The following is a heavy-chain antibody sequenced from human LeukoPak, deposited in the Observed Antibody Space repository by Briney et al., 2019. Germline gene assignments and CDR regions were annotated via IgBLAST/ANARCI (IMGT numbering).Heavy chain of an antibody. Sequence: GGSLRLSCAASGFTFSNYAMHWVRQAPGKGLEWVAAISDDGSNKKYADSVKGRFTISRDNSQNTLYLQMNSLRAEDTAVYYCAREVSRDGYMEGFDYWGQGTLVTVSS. J-gene: IGHJ4*02. CDR2: ISDDGSNK. V-gene: IGHV3-30*04. CDR1: GFTFSNYA. CDR3: AREVSRDGYMEGFDY. D-gene: IGHD5-24*01.